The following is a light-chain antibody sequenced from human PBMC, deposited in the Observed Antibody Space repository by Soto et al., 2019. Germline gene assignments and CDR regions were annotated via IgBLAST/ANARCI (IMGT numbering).Light chain of an antibody. CDR1: SSDVGRYNY. J-gene: IGLJ1*01. V-gene: IGLV2-11*01. CDR2: DVS. Sequence: QSALTQPRSVSGSPGQSVTISCTGTSSDVGRYNYVSWYQQHPGKAPKVMIYDVSERPSGAPDRFSGSKSGNTASLTISGLQAEDEADYYCCSYAGSPRYVFGTGTKLTVL. CDR3: CSYAGSPRYV.